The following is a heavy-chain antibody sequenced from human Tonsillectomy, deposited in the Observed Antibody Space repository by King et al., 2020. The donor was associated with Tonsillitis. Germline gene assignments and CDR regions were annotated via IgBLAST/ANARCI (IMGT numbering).Heavy chain of an antibody. J-gene: IGHJ6*03. Sequence: VQLVESGGGVVQPGRSLRLSCAASGFTFSSYGMHWVRQAPGKGLECVAVIWYNGGNKYYADSVKGRFTISRDNSKNTLFLQMNRLRAEDTAVYYCARDGPNYYYMDVWGKGTTVTVSS. V-gene: IGHV3-33*08. CDR1: GFTFSSYG. CDR2: IWYNGGNK. CDR3: ARDGPNYYYMDV.